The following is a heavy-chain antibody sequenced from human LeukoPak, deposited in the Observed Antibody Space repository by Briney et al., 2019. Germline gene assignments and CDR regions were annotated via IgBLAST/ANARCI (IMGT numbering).Heavy chain of an antibody. Sequence: GRSLRLSCAASGFTFSSYAMHWVRQAPGKGLEWVAVISYDGSNKYYADSVKGRFTISRDNSKNTLYLQMNSLRAEDTAVYYCAREGYNFGALDYWGQGTTVTVSS. J-gene: IGHJ6*02. CDR1: GFTFSSYA. D-gene: IGHD5-24*01. CDR2: ISYDGSNK. V-gene: IGHV3-30-3*01. CDR3: AREGYNFGALDY.